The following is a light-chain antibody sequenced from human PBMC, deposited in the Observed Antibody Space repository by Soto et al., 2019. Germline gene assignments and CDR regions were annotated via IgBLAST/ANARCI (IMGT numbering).Light chain of an antibody. CDR1: SSNIGSTS. CDR2: SNN. V-gene: IGLV1-44*01. J-gene: IGLJ2*01. Sequence: QPVLTQPPSASGTPGQRVTISCSGSSSNIGSTSVNWYQQLPGTAPKLLIYSNNQRPSGVPDRFSGSQSGTSASLAVSGLQSEDEANYYCAAWDDSLNGVVFGGGTKVTVL. CDR3: AAWDDSLNGVV.